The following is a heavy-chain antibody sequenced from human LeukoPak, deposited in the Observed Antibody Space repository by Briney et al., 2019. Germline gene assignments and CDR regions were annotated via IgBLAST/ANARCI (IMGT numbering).Heavy chain of an antibody. CDR1: GYTFTGYY. V-gene: IGHV7-4-1*02. D-gene: IGHD7-27*01. Sequence: GASVKVSCKASGYTFTGYYMHWVRQAPGQGLEWMGWINTYTGNPTYAQGFTGRFVFSLDTSVSTVYLQISSLKAEDTAVYYCARDLGRDLTILDYWGQGTLVTVSS. CDR3: ARDLGRDLTILDY. CDR2: INTYTGNP. J-gene: IGHJ4*02.